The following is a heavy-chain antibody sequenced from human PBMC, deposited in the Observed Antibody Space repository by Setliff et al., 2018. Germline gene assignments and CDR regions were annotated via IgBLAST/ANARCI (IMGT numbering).Heavy chain of an antibody. CDR1: GFTVSAND. V-gene: IGHV3-53*01. Sequence: LRLSCAASGFTVSANDMSWVRQAPGKGLEWISLLYDDGSKFYADSVKGRFTISRDNAKNSLSLQMNNLRTEDTAVYYCATGPRDNRNFLNWLGSWGQGTLVTVSS. CDR2: LYDDGSK. J-gene: IGHJ5*01. CDR3: ATGPRDNRNFLNWLGS. D-gene: IGHD3-9*01.